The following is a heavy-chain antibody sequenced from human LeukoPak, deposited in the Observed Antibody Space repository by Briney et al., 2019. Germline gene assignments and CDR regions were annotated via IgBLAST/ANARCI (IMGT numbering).Heavy chain of an antibody. CDR2: VSAYNGNT. CDR3: ARGEGIFFDY. D-gene: IGHD3-3*01. V-gene: IGHV1-18*01. Sequence: VSVTVSCKASGYTFTNFAISWVRQAPGQGLEWMGWVSAYNGNTNYAQKFQGRVSMTTGTSTSTAYMDLRSLRSDDTAVYYCARGEGIFFDYWGQGTLVTVSS. CDR1: GYTFTNFA. J-gene: IGHJ4*02.